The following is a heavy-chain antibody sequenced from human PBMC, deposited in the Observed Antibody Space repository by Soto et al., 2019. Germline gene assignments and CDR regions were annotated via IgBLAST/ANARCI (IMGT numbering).Heavy chain of an antibody. CDR3: ARGENQLPYSIENWFDP. CDR1: GFTFSSYE. CDR2: ISSSGSTI. J-gene: IGHJ5*02. D-gene: IGHD2-2*01. V-gene: IGHV3-48*03. Sequence: EVQLVESGGGLVQPGGSLRLSCAASGFTFSSYEMNWVRQAPGKGLEWVSYISSSGSTIYYADSVKGRFTISRDNAKNSLYPQMNSLRAEDTAVYYCARGENQLPYSIENWFDPWGQGTLVTVSS.